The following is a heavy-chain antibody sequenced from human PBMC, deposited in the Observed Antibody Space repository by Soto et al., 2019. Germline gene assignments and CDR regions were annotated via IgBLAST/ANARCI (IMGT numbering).Heavy chain of an antibody. Sequence: GGSLRLSCAASGFTFDDYAMHWVRQAPGKGLEWVSGISWISGSIGYGDSVKGRFTISRDNAKNSLYLQMNSLRAEDAALYYCAKGISMARGAGCYWRHLYYYYYGMDDWGQGTMVTVSS. CDR1: GFTFDDYA. J-gene: IGHJ6*02. V-gene: IGHV3-9*01. D-gene: IGHD3-10*01. CDR3: AKGISMARGAGCYWRHLYYYYYGMDD. CDR2: ISWISGSI.